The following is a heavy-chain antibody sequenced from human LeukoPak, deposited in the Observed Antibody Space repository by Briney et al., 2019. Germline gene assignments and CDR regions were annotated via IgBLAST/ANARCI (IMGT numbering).Heavy chain of an antibody. CDR3: AKVQLERRELLPNFDS. V-gene: IGHV3-30*18. CDR1: GFTFSSYN. CDR2: TSYDGSKK. Sequence: GGSLRLSCAASGFTFSSYNMQWVRQAPGKGLEWVAGTSYDGSKKFYADSVKGRFTISRDNSQNTLFLQMNSLRPEDTAVYYCAKVQLERRELLPNFDSWGQGTLVTVSS. J-gene: IGHJ4*02. D-gene: IGHD1-1*01.